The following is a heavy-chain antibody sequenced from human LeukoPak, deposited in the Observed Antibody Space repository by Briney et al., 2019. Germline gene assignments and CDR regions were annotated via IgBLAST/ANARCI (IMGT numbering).Heavy chain of an antibody. CDR2: ISPGTI. CDR3: TRDGRVAYEMDV. D-gene: IGHD2-15*01. CDR1: GFTFSRHP. Sequence: GGSLRLSCAASGFTFSRHPMNWVRQAPGKGLEWVSYISPGTIYYADSVKGRFTISRDKAKNSLYLQMNSLRAEDTAVYYCTRDGRVAYEMDVWGQGTTVTVSS. J-gene: IGHJ6*02. V-gene: IGHV3-48*01.